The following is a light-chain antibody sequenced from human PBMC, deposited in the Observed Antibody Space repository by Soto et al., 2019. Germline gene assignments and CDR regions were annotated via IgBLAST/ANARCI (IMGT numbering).Light chain of an antibody. Sequence: SVLTQPPSLSGSPGQSVAISCTGTSSDVGGSNGVSWYQQPPGTAPKLIIYDVSNRPSGVPDRFSGSKSGNTASLIISGLQAEDEGDYYCSSYTSSSTYVFGTGTKVTVL. V-gene: IGLV2-18*02. J-gene: IGLJ1*01. CDR3: SSYTSSSTYV. CDR2: DVS. CDR1: SSDVGGSNG.